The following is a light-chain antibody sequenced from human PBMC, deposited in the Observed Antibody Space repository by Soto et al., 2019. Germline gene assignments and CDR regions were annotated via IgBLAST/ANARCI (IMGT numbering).Light chain of an antibody. CDR1: SDDIGRYNS. V-gene: IGLV2-14*01. Sequence: QSALTQPASVSGSPGQSITISCTGTSDDIGRYNSVTWYQQYPGKAPKVTIYDVSYRPSGVSDRFSGSKTGNTASLTISGLQPYDEASYYCSSYTTSLTIVFGGGTKLTVL. CDR2: DVS. J-gene: IGLJ2*01. CDR3: SSYTTSLTIV.